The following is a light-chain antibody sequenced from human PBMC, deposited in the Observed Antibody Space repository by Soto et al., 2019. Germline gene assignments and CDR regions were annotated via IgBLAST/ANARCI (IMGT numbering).Light chain of an antibody. CDR1: SSDVGSYNL. CDR3: CSYAGTNTFV. V-gene: IGLV2-23*01. CDR2: EGN. J-gene: IGLJ1*01. Sequence: QPVLTQSASVSGSPGQSITISCTGTSSDVGSYNLVSWYQQHPGKAPKLMIYEGNKRPSGVSNRFSGSKSANTASLTISGLQTEDEADYYCCSYAGTNTFVFGTGTKLTVL.